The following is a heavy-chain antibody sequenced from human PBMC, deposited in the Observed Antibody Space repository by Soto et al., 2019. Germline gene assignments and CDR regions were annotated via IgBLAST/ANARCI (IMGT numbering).Heavy chain of an antibody. CDR1: GYSFTTYW. D-gene: IGHD3-16*01. J-gene: IGHJ4*02. V-gene: IGHV5-51*01. CDR3: ARQELGVGPVH. CDR2: IYPGDSDI. Sequence: RGESLKISCKGSGYSFTTYWIGWVRQMPGKGLEWMGIIYPGDSDIRYSPSFQGQVTISADKSITTAYLQWSSLKASDAAMYYCARQELGVGPVHWGQGTVVTVSS.